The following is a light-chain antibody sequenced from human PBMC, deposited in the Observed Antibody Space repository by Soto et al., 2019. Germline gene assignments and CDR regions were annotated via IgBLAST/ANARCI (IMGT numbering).Light chain of an antibody. Sequence: EIVLTQSPGTLSLSPGERATLSCRASQSVSSSYLAWYQQKPGQAPRLLIYGASSRATGIPDRFSGSGSGTDFTLNISRLEPEAFAVYYCQQYGSSLWTFGQGTKLDIK. V-gene: IGKV3-20*01. CDR2: GAS. CDR1: QSVSSSY. J-gene: IGKJ1*01. CDR3: QQYGSSLWT.